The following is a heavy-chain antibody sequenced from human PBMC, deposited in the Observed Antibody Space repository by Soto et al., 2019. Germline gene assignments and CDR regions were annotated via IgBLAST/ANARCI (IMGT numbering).Heavy chain of an antibody. CDR1: KFTFSSYA. Sequence: GGSLRLSCAASKFTFSSYAMSWVRQAPGKGLEWVSAISGSGGSTYYADFVKGRFTISRDNSKNTLYLQMNSLRAEDTAVYYCAKVSDSGRNYYYYGMDVWGQGTTVTVSS. V-gene: IGHV3-23*01. CDR3: AKVSDSGRNYYYYGMDV. CDR2: ISGSGGST. J-gene: IGHJ6*02. D-gene: IGHD3-10*01.